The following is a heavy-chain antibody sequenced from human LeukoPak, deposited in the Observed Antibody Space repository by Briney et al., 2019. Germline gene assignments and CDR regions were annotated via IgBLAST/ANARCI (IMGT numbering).Heavy chain of an antibody. V-gene: IGHV3-48*03. D-gene: IGHD3-10*01. CDR2: ISSSSTTI. Sequence: GSLRLSCTVSGFTFSNYEMKWVRQAPGKGLEWVSYISSSSTTIYYADSVKGRFTISRDNAKDSLSLQMNSLGAEDTAVYYCARERGGTGGSYDLWGQGTLVTVSS. CDR3: ARERGGTGGSYDL. CDR1: GFTFSNYE. J-gene: IGHJ5*02.